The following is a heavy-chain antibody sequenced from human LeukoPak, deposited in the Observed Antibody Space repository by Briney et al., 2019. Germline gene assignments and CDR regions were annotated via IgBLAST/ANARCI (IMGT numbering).Heavy chain of an antibody. CDR3: ARVVQYSSSWYGWDYFDY. CDR2: IYYSGST. D-gene: IGHD6-13*01. V-gene: IGHV4-59*01. Sequence: PSETLSLTCTVSGGSISSYYWSWIRQPPGKGLEWIGYIYYSGSTNYNPSLKSRVTISVDTSKNQFSLKLSSVTAADTAVYYCARVVQYSSSWYGWDYFDYWGQGTLVTVSS. CDR1: GGSISSYY. J-gene: IGHJ4*02.